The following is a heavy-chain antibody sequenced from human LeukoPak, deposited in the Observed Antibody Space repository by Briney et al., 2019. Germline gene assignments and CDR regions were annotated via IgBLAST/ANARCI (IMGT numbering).Heavy chain of an antibody. Sequence: PSETLSLTCAVYGGSFSGYYWSWIRQPPGKGLEWIGEINHSGSTNYNPSLKSRVTISVDTSKNQFSLKLSSVTAADTAVYYCARLVQRRFQYYYYGMDVWGQGTTVTVSS. V-gene: IGHV4-34*01. CDR2: INHSGST. J-gene: IGHJ6*02. CDR3: ARLVQRRFQYYYYGMDV. CDR1: GGSFSGYY. D-gene: IGHD2-2*01.